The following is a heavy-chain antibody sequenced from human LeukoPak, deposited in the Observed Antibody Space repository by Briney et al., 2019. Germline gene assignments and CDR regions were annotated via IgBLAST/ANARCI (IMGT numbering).Heavy chain of an antibody. D-gene: IGHD5-12*01. CDR2: ISGYNGKT. V-gene: IGHV1-18*01. Sequence: AASVKVSCKASGYTFTSYGISWVRQAPGQGLEWMGWISGYNGKTKYAQNLQGRVTMTTDTSTSTAYMELSRLRSDDTAVYYCAREGWLPYNWFDPWGQGTLVTVSS. CDR3: AREGWLPYNWFDP. CDR1: GYTFTSYG. J-gene: IGHJ5*02.